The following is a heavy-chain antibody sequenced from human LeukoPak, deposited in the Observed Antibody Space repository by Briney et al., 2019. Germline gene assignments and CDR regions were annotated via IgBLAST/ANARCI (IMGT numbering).Heavy chain of an antibody. CDR1: GFTFSNYA. V-gene: IGHV3-23*01. CDR3: AKDTRQQLVTGDY. D-gene: IGHD6-13*01. J-gene: IGHJ4*02. Sequence: GGSLRLSCAASGFTFSNYAMTWVRQAPGKGLEWVSAISATGGSTYYADSVKGRFTISRDNSKNTLYLQMNSLRAEDTAVYYCAKDTRQQLVTGDYWGQGTLVTVSS. CDR2: ISATGGST.